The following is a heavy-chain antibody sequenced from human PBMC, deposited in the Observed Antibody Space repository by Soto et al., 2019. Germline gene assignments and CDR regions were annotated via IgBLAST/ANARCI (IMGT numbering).Heavy chain of an antibody. D-gene: IGHD4-17*01. Sequence: PRLSCAASGFTFSSYSMNWVRQAPGNGLEWVSYISSSSSTIYYADSVKGRFTISRDNAKNSLYLQMNSLRDEDTAVYYCASNLRMTTVTTIDYWGQGTLVTVSS. CDR3: ASNLRMTTVTTIDY. CDR2: ISSSSSTI. J-gene: IGHJ4*02. V-gene: IGHV3-48*02. CDR1: GFTFSSYS.